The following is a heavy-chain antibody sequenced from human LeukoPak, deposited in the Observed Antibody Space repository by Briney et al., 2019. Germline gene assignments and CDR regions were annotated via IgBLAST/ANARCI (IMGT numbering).Heavy chain of an antibody. Sequence: SETLSLTCTVSGGSISSSSYYWGWIRQPPGKGLEWIGSIYHSGSTYYNPSLKSRVTISVDTSKNQFSLKLSSVTAADTAVYYCARGRWLQFSFDYWGQGTLVTVSS. CDR1: GGSISSSSYY. D-gene: IGHD5-24*01. J-gene: IGHJ4*02. CDR2: IYHSGST. CDR3: ARGRWLQFSFDY. V-gene: IGHV4-39*07.